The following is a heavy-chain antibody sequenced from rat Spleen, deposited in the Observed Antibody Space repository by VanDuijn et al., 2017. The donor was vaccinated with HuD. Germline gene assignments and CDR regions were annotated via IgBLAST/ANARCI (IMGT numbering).Heavy chain of an antibody. J-gene: IGHJ2*01. V-gene: IGHV5-29*01. CDR3: ARERAYYSGAYYFDY. D-gene: IGHD1-1*01. Sequence: EVQLVESGGGLVQPGRSLKLSCAASGFTFSNYGMAWVRQTPTKGLEWVATIVFDSSGVYYRNSVKGRFTLSRDNTRNTLYLQMDSLRSEDTATYYCARERAYYSGAYYFDYWGQGVMVTVSS. CDR2: IVFDSSGV. CDR1: GFTFSNYG.